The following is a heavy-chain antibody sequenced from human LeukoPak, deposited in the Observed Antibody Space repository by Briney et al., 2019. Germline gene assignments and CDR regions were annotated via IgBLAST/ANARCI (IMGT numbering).Heavy chain of an antibody. D-gene: IGHD3-9*01. V-gene: IGHV3-23*01. J-gene: IGHJ4*02. CDR2: ISGSGGST. CDR1: GFTFSSYA. CDR3: AKDSGVAYYDILTGLDY. Sequence: GGSLRLSCAASGFTFSSYAMSWVRQAPGKGLEWVSAISGSGGSTYYADSVKGRFTISRDNSKNTLYLQMNSLRAEDTAVYYCAKDSGVAYYDILTGLDYWGQGTLVTVSS.